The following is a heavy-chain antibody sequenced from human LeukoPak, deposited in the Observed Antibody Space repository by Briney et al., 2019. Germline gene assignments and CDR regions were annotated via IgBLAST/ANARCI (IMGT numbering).Heavy chain of an antibody. CDR2: ISGSGGST. J-gene: IGHJ4*02. V-gene: IGHV3-23*01. Sequence: PGGSLRLSCAASGFTFSSYAMSWVRQAPAKGLEWVSAISGSGGSTYYADSVKGRFTISRDNSKYTLYLQMNSLRAEDTAVYYCAKFNKAGYSFGTGYFDYWGQGTLVTVSS. CDR3: AKFNKAGYSFGTGYFDY. CDR1: GFTFSSYA. D-gene: IGHD5-18*01.